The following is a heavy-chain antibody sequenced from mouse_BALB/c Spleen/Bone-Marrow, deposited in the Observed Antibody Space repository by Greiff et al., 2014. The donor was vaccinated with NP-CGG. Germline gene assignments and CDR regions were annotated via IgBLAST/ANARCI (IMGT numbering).Heavy chain of an antibody. CDR3: APYYYGSSQFAY. CDR2: IDPANGNT. V-gene: IGHV14-3*02. CDR1: GFNIKDTY. J-gene: IGHJ3*01. D-gene: IGHD1-1*01. Sequence: EVMLVESGAELVKPGASVKLSCTASGFNIKDTYMHWVKQRPEQGLEWIGRIDPANGNTKYDPKFQGKATITAETSSNTAYLQLSSLTSEDTAVYYCAPYYYGSSQFAYWGQGTLVTVSA.